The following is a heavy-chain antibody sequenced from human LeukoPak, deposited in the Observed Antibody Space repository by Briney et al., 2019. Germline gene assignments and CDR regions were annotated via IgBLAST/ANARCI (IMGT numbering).Heavy chain of an antibody. V-gene: IGHV1-2*02. D-gene: IGHD3-22*01. CDR3: AKDSYYWDSSGYTFDS. Sequence: GASVKVSCKASGYTFTSYGISWVRQAPGQGLEWMGWINPNTGGTKYAQKFQGRVTMTRDTSFSTAYMELTRLRSDDTAIYYCAKDSYYWDSSGYTFDSWGQGTLVTVSS. CDR1: GYTFTSYG. CDR2: INPNTGGT. J-gene: IGHJ4*02.